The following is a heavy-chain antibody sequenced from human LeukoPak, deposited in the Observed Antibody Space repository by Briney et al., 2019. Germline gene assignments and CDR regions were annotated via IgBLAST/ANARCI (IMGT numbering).Heavy chain of an antibody. J-gene: IGHJ4*02. D-gene: IGHD1-26*01. V-gene: IGHV5-10-1*01. CDR3: ARHFGAVGAFDY. CDR2: IDPSDSYT. Sequence: GESLKISCKGSGYSFTSDWISWVRQMAGKGLEWMGRIDPSDSYTNYSPSFQGHVTISADKSISTAYLQWSSLKASDTAIYYCARHFGAVGAFDYWGQGSLITVSS. CDR1: GYSFTSDW.